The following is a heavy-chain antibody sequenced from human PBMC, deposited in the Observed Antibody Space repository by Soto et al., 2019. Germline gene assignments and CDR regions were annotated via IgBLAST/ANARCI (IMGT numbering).Heavy chain of an antibody. D-gene: IGHD4-17*01. Sequence: SGPTLVNPTQTLTLTCTFSGFSLSTSGMCVSWIRQPPGKALEWLALIDWDDDKYYSTSLKTRLTISKDTSKNQMVLTMANMDPLDTATYYCARTTTVVTPDAFDIWGQGTMVTVSS. J-gene: IGHJ3*02. V-gene: IGHV2-70*01. CDR3: ARTTTVVTPDAFDI. CDR2: IDWDDDK. CDR1: GFSLSTSGMC.